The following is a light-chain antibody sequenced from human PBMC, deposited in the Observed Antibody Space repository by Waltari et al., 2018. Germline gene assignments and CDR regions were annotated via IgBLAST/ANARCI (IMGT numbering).Light chain of an antibody. Sequence: QAGLTQPPSVSKGLGQTATLTCTGNNNNVGNQGAAWLQQHQGHPPTLLSYRNNNRPSGISEKFSASRSGNTASLTITGLQPEDEADYYCSAWDSNLSAWVFGGGTKLTVL. V-gene: IGLV10-54*04. CDR1: NNNVGNQG. J-gene: IGLJ3*02. CDR2: RNN. CDR3: SAWDSNLSAWV.